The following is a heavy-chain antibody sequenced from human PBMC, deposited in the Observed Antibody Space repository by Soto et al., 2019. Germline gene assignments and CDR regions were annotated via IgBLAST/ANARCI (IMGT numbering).Heavy chain of an antibody. Sequence: QVQLVQSGAEVKKPGASVKVSCKASGYTFTSYDINWVRQATGQGLEWMGWMNPNSGNTGYAKKFQGRVTMTRNTTINTAYMALSSLRSEETAVYYCARERTGTTSRDVWGQGTTVTVSS. CDR2: MNPNSGNT. J-gene: IGHJ6*02. D-gene: IGHD1-1*01. CDR1: GYTFTSYD. CDR3: ARERTGTTSRDV. V-gene: IGHV1-8*01.